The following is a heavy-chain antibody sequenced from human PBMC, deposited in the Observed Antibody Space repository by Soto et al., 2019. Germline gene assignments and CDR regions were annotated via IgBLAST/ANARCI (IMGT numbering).Heavy chain of an antibody. V-gene: IGHV3-23*01. Sequence: GGSLRLSCAASEFTFSSYAMSWVRQAPGKGLEWVSTITGSAFSTYYADSVKGRFTISRDNSKNTLYLQMNSLRAGDTAVYYCAKEAPFSTSLTIDYWGQGTLVTVSS. D-gene: IGHD6-6*01. CDR3: AKEAPFSTSLTIDY. J-gene: IGHJ4*02. CDR1: EFTFSSYA. CDR2: ITGSAFST.